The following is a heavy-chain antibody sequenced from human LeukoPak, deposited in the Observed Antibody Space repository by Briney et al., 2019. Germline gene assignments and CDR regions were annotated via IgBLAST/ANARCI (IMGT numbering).Heavy chain of an antibody. CDR2: INHSGST. CDR1: GGSFSGYY. CDR3: ARGRLRRIAAAGRALFDY. J-gene: IGHJ4*02. Sequence: KTSETLSLTCAVYGGSFSGYYWSWIRQPPGKGLEWIGEINHSGSTNYNPSLKSRVTISVDTSKNQFSLKLSSVTAADTAVYYCARGRLRRIAAAGRALFDYWGQGTLVTVSS. V-gene: IGHV4-34*01. D-gene: IGHD6-13*01.